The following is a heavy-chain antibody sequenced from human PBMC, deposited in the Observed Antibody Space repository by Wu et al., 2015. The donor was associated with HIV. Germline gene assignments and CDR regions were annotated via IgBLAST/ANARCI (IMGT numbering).Heavy chain of an antibody. Sequence: QVQLVQSGAEVKKPGASVKVSCKASGYTFTSYYMHWVRQAPGQGLEWMGIINPSGGSTSYAQKFQGRVTMTRDTSTSTVYMELSSLRSEDTAVYYCARPGYSYGLAGYYFDYWGQGTLVTVSS. CDR3: ARPGYSYGLAGYYFDY. CDR2: INPSGGST. V-gene: IGHV1-46*01. D-gene: IGHD5-18*01. J-gene: IGHJ4*02. CDR1: GYTFTSYY.